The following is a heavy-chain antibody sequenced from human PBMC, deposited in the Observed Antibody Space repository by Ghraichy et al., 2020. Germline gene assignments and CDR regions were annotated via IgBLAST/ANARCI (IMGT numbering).Heavy chain of an antibody. D-gene: IGHD2-21*02. CDR2: IIPIFGTA. CDR3: ASGRDIVVVTAMRLDYYYYGMDV. CDR1: GGTFSSYA. V-gene: IGHV1-69*13. J-gene: IGHJ6*02. Sequence: SVKVSCKASGGTFSSYAISWVRQAPGQGLEWMGGIIPIFGTANYAQKFQGRVTITADESTSTAYMELSSLRSEDTAVYYCASGRDIVVVTAMRLDYYYYGMDVWGQGTTVTVSS.